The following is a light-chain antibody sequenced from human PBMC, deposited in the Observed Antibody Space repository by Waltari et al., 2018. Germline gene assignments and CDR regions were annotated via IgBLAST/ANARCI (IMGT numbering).Light chain of an antibody. V-gene: IGLV2-14*01. CDR2: DVS. CDR1: SNDVGGYNS. Sequence: QSALTQPASVSGSPGQSVTIFCAGTSNDVGGYNSVSWYQGHPGQAPRVIIYDVSDRPSGVSDRFSGSKSGNTASLTISGLQAEDEADYYCSSQSSNDVVLFGGWTKLTVL. CDR3: SSQSSNDVVL. J-gene: IGLJ2*01.